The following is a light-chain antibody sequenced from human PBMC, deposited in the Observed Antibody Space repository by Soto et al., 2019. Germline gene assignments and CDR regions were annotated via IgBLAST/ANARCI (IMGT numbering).Light chain of an antibody. CDR1: QSISSY. J-gene: IGKJ1*01. Sequence: DLQLTQSPSSLSAAVGDTVTITCRASQSISSYLNWYQQKPGKAPQLLIYGASSLQSGVPSRFSGSGSGTDFTLTISSLQPEDFATYYCQQSYSTPRTFGQGTKVDIK. CDR3: QQSYSTPRT. CDR2: GAS. V-gene: IGKV1-39*01.